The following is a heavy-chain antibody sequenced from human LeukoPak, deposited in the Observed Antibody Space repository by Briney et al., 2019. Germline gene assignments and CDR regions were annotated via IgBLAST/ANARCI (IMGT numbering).Heavy chain of an antibody. CDR3: ARGPTLGLDI. V-gene: IGHV1-2*02. CDR2: INPNSGDT. CDR1: GYTFTAYY. Sequence: ASVKVSCRASGYTFTAYYIYWVRQAPGQGLEWMGWINPNSGDTTLPQRFPGRVTMTRDTSIITAYMELSSLTSDDTGMYYCARGPTLGLDIWGQGTMVTVSS. J-gene: IGHJ3*02.